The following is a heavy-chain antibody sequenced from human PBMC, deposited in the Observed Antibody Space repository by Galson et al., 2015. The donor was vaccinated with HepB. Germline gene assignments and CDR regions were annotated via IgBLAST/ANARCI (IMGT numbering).Heavy chain of an antibody. CDR2: FYHSGST. CDR3: ARAETKAGKYQLPPRGWFDP. D-gene: IGHD2-2*01. J-gene: IGHJ5*02. CDR1: GGSISSGGYS. V-gene: IGHV4-30-2*01. Sequence: TLSLTCAVSGGSISSGGYSWSWIRQPPGKGLEWIGYFYHSGSTYYNPSLKNRVTISVDRSKNQFSLKLTSVTAADTAVNYCARAETKAGKYQLPPRGWFDPWGQGTLVTVSS.